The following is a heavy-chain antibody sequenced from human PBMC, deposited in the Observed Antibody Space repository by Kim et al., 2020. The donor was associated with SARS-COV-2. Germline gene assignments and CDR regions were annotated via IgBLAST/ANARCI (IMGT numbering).Heavy chain of an antibody. CDR1: GFTFSTYL. V-gene: IGHV3-64D*06. CDR3: AKERNDILTSYPVGMDV. D-gene: IGHD3-9*01. Sequence: GGSLRLSCSASGFTFSTYLMNWVRQAPGKGLEFVSAITSNGGSTSYAESVKGRFTISRDNSKNTLYLQMSGLRAVDTAVYYSAKERNDILTSYPVGMDVWGQGTTVTVAS. CDR2: ITSNGGST. J-gene: IGHJ6*02.